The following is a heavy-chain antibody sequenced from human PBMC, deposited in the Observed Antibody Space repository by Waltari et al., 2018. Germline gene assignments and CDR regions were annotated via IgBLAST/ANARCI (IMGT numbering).Heavy chain of an antibody. V-gene: IGHV3-23*03. CDR1: GFHFSSYA. Sequence: EVQLLESGGGLVQPGGSLRLYCADAGFHFSSYAMSCVSQDPGKGLEWVSVIYSGGSTYYADSVKGRFTISRDNSKNTLYLQMNSLRAEDTAVYYCAKDLAVTTKHVQDYWGQGTLVTVSS. CDR3: AKDLAVTTKHVQDY. CDR2: IYSGGST. D-gene: IGHD4-4*01. J-gene: IGHJ4*02.